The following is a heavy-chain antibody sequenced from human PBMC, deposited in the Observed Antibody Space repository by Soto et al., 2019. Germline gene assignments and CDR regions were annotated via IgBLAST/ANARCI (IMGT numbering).Heavy chain of an antibody. CDR3: ARDHLGFGGVIHYYYGKDV. D-gene: IGHD3-3*01. CDR1: GFTFSSYS. V-gene: IGHV3-48*02. CDR2: ISSSSSTI. J-gene: IGHJ6*02. Sequence: EVQLVESGGGWVQTGGSLRLSCAASGFTFSSYSMNWVRQAPGKGLEWVSYISSSSSTIYYADSVKGRFTISRDNAKNSLYLQMNRLRYEDTAVYYCARDHLGFGGVIHYYYGKDVWGQGTTVTVSS.